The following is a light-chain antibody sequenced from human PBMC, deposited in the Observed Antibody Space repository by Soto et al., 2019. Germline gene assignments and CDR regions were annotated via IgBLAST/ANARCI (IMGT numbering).Light chain of an antibody. Sequence: DIQMTQSPSSLSASVGDRVAITCQASQDISNFLNWYQQKPGKAPKLLTYDASDLETGVPSRFSGSGSGTDFTFTISNLQPEDFANYYCQQYDSLPFTFGPGTKVDFK. CDR1: QDISNF. V-gene: IGKV1-33*01. CDR2: DAS. J-gene: IGKJ3*01. CDR3: QQYDSLPFT.